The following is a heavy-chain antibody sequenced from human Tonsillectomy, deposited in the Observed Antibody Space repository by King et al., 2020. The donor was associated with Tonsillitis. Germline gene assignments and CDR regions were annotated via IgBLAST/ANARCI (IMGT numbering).Heavy chain of an antibody. Sequence: QLVQSGAEVKKPGASVKVSCKASGYTFTSYYMHWVRQAPGQGLEWMGIINPSGGSTSYAQKFQGRVTMTRDKSTCTVYMELSSLRSEDTAVYYCARKEQDTVMALYGMDVWGQGTTVTVSS. CDR3: ARKEQDTVMALYGMDV. J-gene: IGHJ6*02. D-gene: IGHD5-18*01. V-gene: IGHV1-46*01. CDR2: INPSGGST. CDR1: GYTFTSYY.